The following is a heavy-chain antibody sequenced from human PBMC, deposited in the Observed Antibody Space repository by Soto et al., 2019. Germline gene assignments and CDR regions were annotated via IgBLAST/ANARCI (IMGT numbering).Heavy chain of an antibody. V-gene: IGHV1-69*13. D-gene: IGHD6-19*01. J-gene: IGHJ4*02. CDR2: IIPIFGTA. Sequence: SVKVSCKASGGTFSSYAIGWVRQAPGQGLEWMGGIIPIFGTANYAQKFQGRVTITADESTSTAYMELSSLRSEDTAVYYCARADGAVAGPFDYWGQGTLVTVS. CDR1: GGTFSSYA. CDR3: ARADGAVAGPFDY.